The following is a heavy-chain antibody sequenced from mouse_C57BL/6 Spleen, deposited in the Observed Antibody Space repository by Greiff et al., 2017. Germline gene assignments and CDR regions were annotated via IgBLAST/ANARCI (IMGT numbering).Heavy chain of an antibody. D-gene: IGHD1-1*02. Sequence: EVKLVESGPGLVKPSQSLSLTCSVTGYSITSGYYWNWIRQFPGNKLEWMGYISYDGSNNYNPSLKNRISITRDTSKNQFFLKLNSVTTEDTATYYCASGGWSHFDYWGQGTTLTVSS. J-gene: IGHJ2*01. CDR3: ASGGWSHFDY. V-gene: IGHV3-6*01. CDR2: ISYDGSN. CDR1: GYSITSGYY.